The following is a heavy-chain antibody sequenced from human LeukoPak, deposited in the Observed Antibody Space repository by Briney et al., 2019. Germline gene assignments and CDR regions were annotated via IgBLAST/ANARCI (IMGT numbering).Heavy chain of an antibody. D-gene: IGHD1-1*01. V-gene: IGHV3-7*04. J-gene: IGHJ5*02. CDR2: VKQDGSEK. CDR1: GFNFYSDF. CDR3: ARAYINPTWFDA. Sequence: PGGAPETLLATPGFNFYSDFQSWVRQAPGEGLEWVANVKQDGSEKFYGDSGKGRFTILREQAQRTLYLQMKSLRAEDTAVNYCARAYINPTWFDACREASLVSVSS.